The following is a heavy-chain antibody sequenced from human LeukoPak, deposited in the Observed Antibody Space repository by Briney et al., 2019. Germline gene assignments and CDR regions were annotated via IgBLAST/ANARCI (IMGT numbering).Heavy chain of an antibody. CDR1: GFTFSSYS. CDR2: ISSSSSYI. CDR3: AGGGVYSYGQYYYYGMDV. V-gene: IGHV3-21*01. Sequence: GGSLRLSCAASGFTFSSYSMNWVRQAPGKGLEWVSSISSSSSYIYYADSVKGRFTISRDNAKNSLYLQMNSLRAEDTAVYYCAGGGVYSYGQYYYYGMDVWGKGTTVTVSS. J-gene: IGHJ6*04. D-gene: IGHD5-18*01.